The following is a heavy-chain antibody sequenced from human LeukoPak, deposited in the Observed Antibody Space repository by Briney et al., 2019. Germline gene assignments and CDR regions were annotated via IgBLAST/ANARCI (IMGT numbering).Heavy chain of an antibody. Sequence: SVKVSSKASGGTFSSYAISWVRQAPGQGLEWMGRIIPILGIANYAQKFQGRVTITADKSTSTAYMELSSLRSEDTAVYYCARERKARGYSYVYYFDCWGQGTLVTVSS. CDR3: ARERKARGYSYVYYFDC. CDR2: IIPILGIA. V-gene: IGHV1-69*04. CDR1: GGTFSSYA. J-gene: IGHJ4*02. D-gene: IGHD5-18*01.